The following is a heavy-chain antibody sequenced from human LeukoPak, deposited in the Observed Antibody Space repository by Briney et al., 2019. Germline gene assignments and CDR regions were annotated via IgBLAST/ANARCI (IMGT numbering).Heavy chain of an antibody. CDR2: ISGSGGST. CDR1: GFTFSTYA. Sequence: GSLRLSCAPSGFTFSTYAMSWVRQAPGKGLEWVSAISGSGGSTYYADSVKGRFTISRDNAKNTLYLQMNSLRAEDTAVYYCAKGIEQLVGGSYYYYYMDVWGKGTTVTVSS. V-gene: IGHV3-23*01. J-gene: IGHJ6*03. CDR3: AKGIEQLVGGSYYYYYMDV. D-gene: IGHD6-6*01.